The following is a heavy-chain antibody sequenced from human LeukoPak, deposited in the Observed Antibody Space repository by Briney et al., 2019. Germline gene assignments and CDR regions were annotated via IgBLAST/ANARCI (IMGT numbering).Heavy chain of an antibody. J-gene: IGHJ3*02. D-gene: IGHD1-26*01. Sequence: SVKVSCRASGGTFSSYAISWVRQAPGQGLEWMGRIIPILGIANYAQKFQGRVTITADKSTSTAYMELSSLRSEDTAVYYCARRGVGATNDAFDIWGQGTMVTVSS. V-gene: IGHV1-69*04. CDR3: ARRGVGATNDAFDI. CDR2: IIPILGIA. CDR1: GGTFSSYA.